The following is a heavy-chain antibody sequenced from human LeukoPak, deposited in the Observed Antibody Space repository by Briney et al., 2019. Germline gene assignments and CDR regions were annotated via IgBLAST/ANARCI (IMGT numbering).Heavy chain of an antibody. Sequence: GGSLRLSCTASGFTFSSYAMSWVRQAPGKGLEWVANIKEDGSEKYYVDSVKGRFTISRDNAKNSLYLQINSLRAEDTAVYYCARNLRLHTPRAFDIWGQGTKVTVSS. J-gene: IGHJ3*02. D-gene: IGHD5-24*01. CDR1: GFTFSSYA. V-gene: IGHV3-7*05. CDR3: ARNLRLHTPRAFDI. CDR2: IKEDGSEK.